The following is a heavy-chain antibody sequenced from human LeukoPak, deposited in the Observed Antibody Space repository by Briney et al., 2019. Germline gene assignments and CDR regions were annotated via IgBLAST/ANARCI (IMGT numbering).Heavy chain of an antibody. CDR3: ARDFGRYYDFWSGYSNAGTYFDY. CDR1: GFTFSSYS. Sequence: GGSLRLSCAASGFTFSSYSMTWVRQAPGKGLEWVSSISSSSSYIYYADSVKGRFTISRDNAKNSLYLQMNSLRAEDTAVYYCARDFGRYYDFWSGYSNAGTYFDYWGQGTLVTVSS. J-gene: IGHJ4*02. CDR2: ISSSSSYI. D-gene: IGHD3-3*01. V-gene: IGHV3-21*01.